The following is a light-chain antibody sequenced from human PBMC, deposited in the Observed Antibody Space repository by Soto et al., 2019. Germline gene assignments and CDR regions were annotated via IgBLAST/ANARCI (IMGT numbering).Light chain of an antibody. Sequence: EIVLTQSPVTLSLSPGERATLSCRASQSVSSYLVWYQQKPGQAPRLLIYDASNSAAGIPDSFSGSGSGTDFTLAISSLQAETCAADYCQARSTWPIAFGHVTRLDSK. V-gene: IGKV3-11*01. CDR3: QARSTWPIA. J-gene: IGKJ5*01. CDR2: DAS. CDR1: QSVSSY.